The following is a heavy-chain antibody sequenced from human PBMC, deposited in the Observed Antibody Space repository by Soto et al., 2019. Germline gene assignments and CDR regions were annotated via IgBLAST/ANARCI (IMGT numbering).Heavy chain of an antibody. V-gene: IGHV3-64D*06. CDR1: GFTFSSYA. D-gene: IGHD1-7*01. CDR3: VKDLGITGTGVWFDP. Sequence: QPGGSLRLSCSASGFTFSSYAMHWVRQAPGKGLEYVSAISSNGGSTYYADSVKGRFTISRDNSKNTLYLQMSSLRAEDTAVYYCVKDLGITGTGVWFDPWGQGTLVTVSS. CDR2: ISSNGGST. J-gene: IGHJ5*02.